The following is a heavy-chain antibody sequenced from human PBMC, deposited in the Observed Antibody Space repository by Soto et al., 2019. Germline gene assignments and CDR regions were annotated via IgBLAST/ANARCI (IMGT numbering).Heavy chain of an antibody. D-gene: IGHD3-3*01. CDR3: ARHPTIFGVVYYGMDV. CDR2: IIPIFGTA. J-gene: IGHJ6*02. V-gene: IGHV1-69*06. CDR1: GGTFSSYA. Sequence: SVKVSCKASGGTFSSYAISWVRQAPGQGLEWMGGIIPIFGTANYAQKFQGRVTITADKSTSTASMELSSLRSEDTAVYYCARHPTIFGVVYYGMDVRGQGTTVTVSS.